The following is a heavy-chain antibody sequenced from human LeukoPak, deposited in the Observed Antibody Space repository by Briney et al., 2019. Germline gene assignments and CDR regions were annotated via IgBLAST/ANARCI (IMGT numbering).Heavy chain of an antibody. CDR2: IIPILGIA. Sequence: GSSVKVSCKASGCTFSSYAISWVRQAPGQGLEWMGRIIPILGIANYAQKFQGRVTITADKSTSTAYMELSSLRSEDTAVYYCARENGTDAFDIWGQGTIVTVSS. CDR1: GCTFSSYA. CDR3: ARENGTDAFDI. V-gene: IGHV1-69*04. J-gene: IGHJ3*02. D-gene: IGHD2-8*01.